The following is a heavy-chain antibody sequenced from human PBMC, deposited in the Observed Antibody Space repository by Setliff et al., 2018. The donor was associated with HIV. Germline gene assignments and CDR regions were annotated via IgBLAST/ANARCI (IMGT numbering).Heavy chain of an antibody. CDR3: TRDRDIVVVPASPQGYYYYMDV. V-gene: IGHV4-61*02. CDR1: GGSISSGNYY. Sequence: LSLTCTVSGGSISSGNYYWSWIRQPAGKGLEWIGRIYSSGSTNYNPSLKSRVTISINTSKNQFSLKLSSVTAADTAVYYCTRDRDIVVVPASPQGYYYYMDVWGKGTTVTVSS. J-gene: IGHJ6*03. CDR2: IYSSGST. D-gene: IGHD2-2*01.